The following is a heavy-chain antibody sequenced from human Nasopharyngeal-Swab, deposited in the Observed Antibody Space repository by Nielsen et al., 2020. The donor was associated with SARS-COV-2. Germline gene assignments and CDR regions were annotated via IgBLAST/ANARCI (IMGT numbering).Heavy chain of an antibody. V-gene: IGHV1-69*10. D-gene: IGHD5-12*01. CDR3: AREGEYGAYDAPDY. Sequence: SVKVSCKTSGDTFTNSAISWVRQAPGQGLEWMGGIVPALGLPNYAQKFRGRVTISADRSTTTSYLELCTLRSEDTAIYYCAREGEYGAYDAPDYWGQGTLVTVSS. CDR2: IVPALGLP. J-gene: IGHJ4*02. CDR1: GDTFTNSA.